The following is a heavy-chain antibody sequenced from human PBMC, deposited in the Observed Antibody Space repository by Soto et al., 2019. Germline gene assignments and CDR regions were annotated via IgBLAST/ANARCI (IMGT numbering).Heavy chain of an antibody. J-gene: IGHJ5*02. V-gene: IGHV4-30-2*01. CDR1: GGSISSGGYS. D-gene: IGHD3-3*01. Sequence: QLQLQKSGSGLVKPSQTLSLTCAVSGGSISSGGYSWSWIRQPPGKGLEWIGYIYHSGSTYYNPSLKSRVTISVDRSKNQFSLKLSSVTAADTAVYYCARGDYDFWSGYINWFDPWGQGTLVTVSS. CDR3: ARGDYDFWSGYINWFDP. CDR2: IYHSGST.